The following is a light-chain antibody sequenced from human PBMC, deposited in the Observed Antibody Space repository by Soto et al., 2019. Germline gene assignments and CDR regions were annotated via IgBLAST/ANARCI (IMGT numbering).Light chain of an antibody. CDR3: QQYYSSPLT. J-gene: IGKJ4*01. V-gene: IGKV4-1*01. Sequence: DIVMTQSPDSLAVSLGERATVNCKSSQNVLSSSNNKNYLAWFQQKPRQPPKLIFSWASSRESGVPDRFSGSGSGTDFTLTISSLQAEDVAVYYCQQYYSSPLTFGGGTKVEIK. CDR2: WAS. CDR1: QNVLSSSNNKNY.